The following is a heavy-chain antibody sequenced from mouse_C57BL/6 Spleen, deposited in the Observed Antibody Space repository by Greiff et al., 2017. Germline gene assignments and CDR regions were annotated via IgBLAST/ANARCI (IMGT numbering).Heavy chain of an antibody. D-gene: IGHD2-1*01. V-gene: IGHV5-4*01. CDR2: ISDGGSYT. Sequence: EVKLEESGGGLVKPGGSLKLSCAASGFTFSSYAMSWVRQTPEKRLEWVATISDGGSYTYYPDNVKGRFTISRDNAKNNLYLQMSHLKSEDTAMYYCARDSDCGNYGPFDYWGQGTTLTVSS. CDR1: GFTFSSYA. CDR3: ARDSDCGNYGPFDY. J-gene: IGHJ2*01.